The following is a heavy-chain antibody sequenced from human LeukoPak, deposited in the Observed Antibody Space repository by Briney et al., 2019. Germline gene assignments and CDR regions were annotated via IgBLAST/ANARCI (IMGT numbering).Heavy chain of an antibody. CDR3: VRGGDFWSGYYPYYYYYGMDV. V-gene: IGHV1-2*04. J-gene: IGHJ6*02. CDR1: GYTFTAYY. D-gene: IGHD3-3*01. CDR2: INPNSGGT. Sequence: ASVKVSCKASGYTFTAYYIHWVRQAPGQGLEWIGWINPNSGGTNYAQKLQGWVTMTRDTSISTAYMELSRLRSDDTAVYYCVRGGDFWSGYYPYYYYYGMDVWGQGTTVTVSS.